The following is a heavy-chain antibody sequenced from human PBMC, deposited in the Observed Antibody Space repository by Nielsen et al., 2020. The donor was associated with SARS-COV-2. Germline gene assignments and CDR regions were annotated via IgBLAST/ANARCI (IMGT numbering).Heavy chain of an antibody. CDR2: IKSEVNSYAT. D-gene: IGHD2-2*01. V-gene: IGHV3-73*01. CDR1: GFTFSGSP. CDR3: TAPRGVYCIRSSCYAEAFDI. J-gene: IGHJ3*02. Sequence: GGSLRLSCAASGFTFSGSPLHWVRQASGKRLEWVGHIKSEVNSYATAYAGTVQGRFAISRDDSKDTAYLQMNSLKIDYTAMYYCTAPRGVYCIRSSCYAEAFDIWGQGTMVTVSS.